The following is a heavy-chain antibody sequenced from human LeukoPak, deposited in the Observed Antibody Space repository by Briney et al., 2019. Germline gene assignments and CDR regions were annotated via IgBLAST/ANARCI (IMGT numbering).Heavy chain of an antibody. J-gene: IGHJ2*01. CDR2: IYNTGSS. CDR1: GGSVSSDS. D-gene: IGHD3-10*01. Sequence: PSETLSHTCTVSGGSVSSDSWNWIRQSPGKGVEWMGYIYNTGSSNQNPYLKHPVTISFDKSKSHLSLNFTSVTAADTAIYYRARHGKMNLDQGAFWYFDLWGRGTLVTVSS. CDR3: ARHGKMNLDQGAFWYFDL. V-gene: IGHV4-59*08.